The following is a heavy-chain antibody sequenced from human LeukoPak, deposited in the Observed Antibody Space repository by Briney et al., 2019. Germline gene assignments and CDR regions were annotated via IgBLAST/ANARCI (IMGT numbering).Heavy chain of an antibody. D-gene: IGHD3-22*01. CDR2: IYYSGST. Sequence: SGPGLVKPSETLSLTCTVSGVSISSYYWSWIRQPPGKGLEWIGNIYYSGSTKYNPSLKSRVTLSVDTSKNHFSLKLSSVTAADTAVYYCARHGNYYDSSGYNYYFDYWGQGTLGTVSS. CDR3: ARHGNYYDSSGYNYYFDY. CDR1: GVSISSYY. J-gene: IGHJ4*02. V-gene: IGHV4-59*08.